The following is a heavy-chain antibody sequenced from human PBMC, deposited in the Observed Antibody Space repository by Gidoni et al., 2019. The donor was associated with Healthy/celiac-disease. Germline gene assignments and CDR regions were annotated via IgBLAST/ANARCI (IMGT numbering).Heavy chain of an antibody. D-gene: IGHD3-9*01. Sequence: QVQLQESGPGLVKPSETLSLTCTVSGGSISSYYWSWIRQPPGKGLEWIGYIYYSGSTNYNPSLKSRVTISVDTSKNQFSLKLSSVTAADTAVYYCARGDILTGYFTNDAFDIWGQGTMVTVFS. J-gene: IGHJ3*02. V-gene: IGHV4-59*01. CDR1: GGSISSYY. CDR3: ARGDILTGYFTNDAFDI. CDR2: IYYSGST.